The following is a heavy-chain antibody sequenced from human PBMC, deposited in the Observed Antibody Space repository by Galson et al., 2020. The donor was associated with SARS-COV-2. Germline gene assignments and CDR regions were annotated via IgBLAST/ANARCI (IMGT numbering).Heavy chain of an antibody. J-gene: IGHJ6*02. Sequence: ASVKVSCKASGYTFTGYYMHWVRQAPGQGLEWMGWINPNRGGTNYAQQFQGRVTMTRDTSISTAYMELSRLRSDDTAVYYCALLQQQPGYGMDVWGQGTTVTVSS. V-gene: IGHV1-2*02. CDR1: GYTFTGYY. D-gene: IGHD6-13*01. CDR3: ALLQQQPGYGMDV. CDR2: INPNRGGT.